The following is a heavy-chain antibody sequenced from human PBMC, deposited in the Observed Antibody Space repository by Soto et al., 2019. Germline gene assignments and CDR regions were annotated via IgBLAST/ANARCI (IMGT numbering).Heavy chain of an antibody. D-gene: IGHD2-2*01. Sequence: GGSLRLSCAASGFTFSSYSMNWVRQAPGKGLEWVSSISSSSSYIYYADSVKGRFTISRDNAKNSLYLQMNSLRAEDTAVYYCARDPPTYCSSTSCYVWGSGMDVWGQGTTVTVS. CDR1: GFTFSSYS. V-gene: IGHV3-21*01. CDR3: ARDPPTYCSSTSCYVWGSGMDV. J-gene: IGHJ6*02. CDR2: ISSSSSYI.